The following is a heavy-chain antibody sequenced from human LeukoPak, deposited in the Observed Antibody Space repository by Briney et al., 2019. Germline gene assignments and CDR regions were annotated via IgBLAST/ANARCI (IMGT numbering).Heavy chain of an antibody. V-gene: IGHV1-69*04. Sequence: SVKVSCKASGGTFSSYAISWVRQAPGQGLEWMGRIIPILGIANYAQKFQGRVTITADKSTSTAYMELSSLRSEDTAVYYCAFLGYCSGGSCYLGGYYYYGMDVWGQGTTVTVSS. CDR1: GGTFSSYA. CDR3: AFLGYCSGGSCYLGGYYYYGMDV. D-gene: IGHD2-15*01. J-gene: IGHJ6*02. CDR2: IIPILGIA.